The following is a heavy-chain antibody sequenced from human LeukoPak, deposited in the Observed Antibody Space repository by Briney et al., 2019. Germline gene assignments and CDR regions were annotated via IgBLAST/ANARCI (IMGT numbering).Heavy chain of an antibody. CDR2: IYHSGST. J-gene: IGHJ4*02. D-gene: IGHD2-21*02. CDR3: ARSQYCGGDCYSVSSFDY. V-gene: IGHV4-30-2*01. CDR1: GGSISSGGYY. Sequence: SETLSLTCTVSGGSISSGGYYWSWIRQPPGKGLEWIGYIYHSGSTYYNPSLKSRVTISVDRSKNQFSLKLSSVTAADTAVYYCARSQYCGGDCYSVSSFDYWGQGTLVTVSS.